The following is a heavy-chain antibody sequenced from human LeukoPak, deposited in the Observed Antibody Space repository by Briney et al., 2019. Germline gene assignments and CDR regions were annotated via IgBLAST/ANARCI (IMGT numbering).Heavy chain of an antibody. Sequence: TGGSLRLSCAASGFTFSNFWMSWVRQAPGKGLEWLANIKQDGREKYYVDSVKGRFTISRDNAKNSLYLQMNSLRAEDTALYYCASLGYWGQGTLVTVSS. CDR3: ASLGY. CDR1: GFTFSNFW. J-gene: IGHJ4*02. V-gene: IGHV3-7*01. CDR2: IKQDGREK. D-gene: IGHD3-16*01.